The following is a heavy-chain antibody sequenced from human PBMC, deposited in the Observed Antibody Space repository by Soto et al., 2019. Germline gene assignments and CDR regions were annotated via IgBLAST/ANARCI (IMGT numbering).Heavy chain of an antibody. J-gene: IGHJ6*02. V-gene: IGHV1-58*02. CDR2: VVVGSGNT. D-gene: IGHD2-21*02. CDR3: AAAVVTPPDGRYYYYYYGMDV. CDR1: GFTFTSSA. Sequence: QMQLVQCGPGVKKPGTSVKVTSKASGFTFTSSAMEWRQQGRGQRLEWIGGVVVGSGNTNYAQKFQERVTITRDTSTSTAYMELSSLRSEDTAVYYCAAAVVTPPDGRYYYYYYGMDVWGQGTTVTVSS.